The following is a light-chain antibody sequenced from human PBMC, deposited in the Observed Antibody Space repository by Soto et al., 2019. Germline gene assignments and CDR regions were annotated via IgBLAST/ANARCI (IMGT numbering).Light chain of an antibody. Sequence: QSVLTQPRSVSGSPGQSVTISCTGTSSDVGTYDFVSWYQQHPGKAPRFMTFDVSERPSGVPDRFSGSKSGNTASLTISGLQAEDEADYYCCLYAVTFYVFGTGTKVTVL. CDR1: SSDVGTYDF. J-gene: IGLJ1*01. CDR3: CLYAVTFYV. V-gene: IGLV2-11*01. CDR2: DVS.